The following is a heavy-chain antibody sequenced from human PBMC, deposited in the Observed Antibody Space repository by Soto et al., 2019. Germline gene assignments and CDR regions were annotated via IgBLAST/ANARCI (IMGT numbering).Heavy chain of an antibody. CDR3: AKESVDSRGWYRGGLGDY. Sequence: EVQVLESGGGLVQSGGSLRLSCAASGFTFSSYAMSWVRQAPGKGLEWVSAISGSGGSAYYADSVKGRFTISRDNSKNTLYLKMNSLRADDTAVYYCAKESVDSRGWYRGGLGDYWGQGTLVTVSS. V-gene: IGHV3-23*01. J-gene: IGHJ4*02. D-gene: IGHD6-19*01. CDR2: ISGSGGSA. CDR1: GFTFSSYA.